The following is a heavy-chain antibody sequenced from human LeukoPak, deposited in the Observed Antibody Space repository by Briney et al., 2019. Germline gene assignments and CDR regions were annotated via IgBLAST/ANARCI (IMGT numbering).Heavy chain of an antibody. Sequence: GGSLRLSCAASGFTFSSYAMSWVRQAPGKGLEWVSAISGSGGSTYYADSVKGRFTISRDNSKNTLYLQMNSLRAEDTAVYYCAKDPGRWYYDSSGYCGWGIDYFDYWGQGTLVTVSS. CDR1: GFTFSSYA. CDR3: AKDPGRWYYDSSGYCGWGIDYFDY. CDR2: ISGSGGST. V-gene: IGHV3-23*01. J-gene: IGHJ4*02. D-gene: IGHD3-22*01.